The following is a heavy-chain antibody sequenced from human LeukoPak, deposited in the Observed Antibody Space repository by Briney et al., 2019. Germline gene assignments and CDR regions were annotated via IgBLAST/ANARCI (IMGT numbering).Heavy chain of an antibody. Sequence: GGSLRLSCAASGFTFSSYWMHWVRQAPGKGPVWVARTNRDGGSTAYAASVKGRFTISKDNAKNTLYLLMNSLRAEDTAVYYCARDSVEWYIFDYWGQGTLVTVSS. J-gene: IGHJ4*02. CDR1: GFTFSSYW. V-gene: IGHV3-74*01. CDR3: ARDSVEWYIFDY. D-gene: IGHD3-3*01. CDR2: TNRDGGST.